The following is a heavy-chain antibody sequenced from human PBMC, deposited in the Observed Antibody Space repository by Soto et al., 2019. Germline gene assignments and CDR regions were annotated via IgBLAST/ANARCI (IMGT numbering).Heavy chain of an antibody. Sequence: SETLSLTCTVSGGSISSYYWSWIRQPPGKGLEWIGYIYYSGSTNYNPSLKSRVTISVDTSKNQFSLKLSSVTAADTAVYYCARAYLYRFDPWGQGTLVTVSS. V-gene: IGHV4-59*01. CDR1: GGSISSYY. CDR3: ARAYLYRFDP. CDR2: IYYSGST. J-gene: IGHJ5*02.